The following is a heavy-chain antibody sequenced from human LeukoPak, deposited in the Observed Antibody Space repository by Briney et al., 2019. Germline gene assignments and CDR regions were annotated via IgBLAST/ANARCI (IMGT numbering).Heavy chain of an antibody. J-gene: IGHJ4*02. CDR2: ISGSGGST. CDR1: GFTFSSYA. Sequence: PEGSLRLSCAASGFTFSSYAMSWVRQAPGKGLEWVSAISGSGGSTYYADSVKGRFTTSRDNSKNTLYLQMNSLRAEDTAVYYCAKEAFDYDSSGYYYSDWGQGTLVTVSS. D-gene: IGHD3-22*01. V-gene: IGHV3-23*01. CDR3: AKEAFDYDSSGYYYSD.